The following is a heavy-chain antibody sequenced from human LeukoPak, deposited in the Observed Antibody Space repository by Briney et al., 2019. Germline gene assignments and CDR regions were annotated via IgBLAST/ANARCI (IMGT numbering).Heavy chain of an antibody. CDR3: ARGRSGLRLGELSLSEYYYYYMDV. CDR1: GGSISSSNW. CDR2: IYHSGST. J-gene: IGHJ6*03. D-gene: IGHD3-16*02. Sequence: SETLSLTCAVSGGSISSSNWWSWVRQPPGKGLEWIGEIYHSGSTNYNPSLKSRVTISVDTSKNQFSLKLSSVTAADTAVYYCARGRSGLRLGELSLSEYYYYYMDVWGKGTTVTVSS. V-gene: IGHV4-4*02.